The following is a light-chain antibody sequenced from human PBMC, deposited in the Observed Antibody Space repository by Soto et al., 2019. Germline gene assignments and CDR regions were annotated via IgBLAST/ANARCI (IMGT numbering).Light chain of an antibody. J-gene: IGKJ1*01. CDR2: GAS. V-gene: IGKV3-20*01. CDR3: QQYNSYSRT. CDR1: QTVMSRF. Sequence: EIVLTQSPGTLSLSPGERASLSCRASQTVMSRFLAWYQHKPGQAPRLLIYGASSRAPGIPDRFSGSGSGRDFTLTISSLQPDDFATYYCQQYNSYSRTFGQGTKVEIK.